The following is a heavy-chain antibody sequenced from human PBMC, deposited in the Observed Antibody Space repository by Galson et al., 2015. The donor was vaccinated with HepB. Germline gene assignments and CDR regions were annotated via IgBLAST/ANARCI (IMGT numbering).Heavy chain of an antibody. V-gene: IGHV3-9*01. CDR2: ISWNSGRI. CDR3: AKALWNRGGDYYGMGV. CDR1: EFSFKDYD. Sequence: SLRLSCAASEFSFKDYDMHWVRQPPGKGLEWVSSISWNSGRIGYADSVKGRFTISRDNAKNSLYLQSNSLRGEDTALYYCAKALWNRGGDYYGMGVWGQGTTVTVSS. D-gene: IGHD1-1*01. J-gene: IGHJ6*02.